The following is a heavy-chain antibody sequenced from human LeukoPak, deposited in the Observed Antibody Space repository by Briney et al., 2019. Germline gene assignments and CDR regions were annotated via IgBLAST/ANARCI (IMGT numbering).Heavy chain of an antibody. Sequence: GRSLRLSCAASGFTFSSYAMHWVRQAPGKGLEWVAVISYDGSNKYYADSVKGRFTISRDNSKNTLYLQMNSLRAEDTAVYYCARDRGMVRGVPLYYFDYWGQGTLVTVSS. J-gene: IGHJ4*02. CDR1: GFTFSSYA. D-gene: IGHD3-10*01. V-gene: IGHV3-30-3*01. CDR2: ISYDGSNK. CDR3: ARDRGMVRGVPLYYFDY.